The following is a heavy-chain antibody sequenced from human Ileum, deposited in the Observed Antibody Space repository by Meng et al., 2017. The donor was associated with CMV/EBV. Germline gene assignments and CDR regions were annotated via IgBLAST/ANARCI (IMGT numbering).Heavy chain of an antibody. CDR1: GFTVSSNY. CDR3: AREGGDYSNAFYYGMDV. J-gene: IGHJ6*02. D-gene: IGHD4-11*01. Sequence: GGSLRLSCAASGFTVSSNYMSWVRQAPGKGLEWVSVIYSGGSTYYADSVKGRFTISRDNSKITLYLQMNSLRAEDTAVYYCAREGGDYSNAFYYGMDVWGQGTTVTVSS. CDR2: IYSGGST. V-gene: IGHV3-66*02.